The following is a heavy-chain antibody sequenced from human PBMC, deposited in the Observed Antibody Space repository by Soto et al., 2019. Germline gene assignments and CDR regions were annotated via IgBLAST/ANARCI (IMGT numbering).Heavy chain of an antibody. V-gene: IGHV1-18*01. CDR1: GYIFVNYG. CDR3: VMVDNYVTPTPQDV. J-gene: IGHJ6*02. CDR2: ISPYTGNT. Sequence: QVQLVQSGDEVKKPGASVKVSCKASGYIFVNYGIAWVRQAPGQGLEWMGWISPYTGNTHSASKVHGRLTMTTDTSPSTAYMDLGSLTSDDTAVYYCVMVDNYVTPTPQDVWGQGTTVTVSS. D-gene: IGHD3-16*01.